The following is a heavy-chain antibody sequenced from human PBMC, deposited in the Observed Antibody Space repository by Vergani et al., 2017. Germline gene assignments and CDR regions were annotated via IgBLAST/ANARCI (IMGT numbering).Heavy chain of an antibody. J-gene: IGHJ6*02. CDR1: GFTFDDYA. V-gene: IGHV3-43*02. Sequence: EVQLVESGGGVVQPGGSLRLSCAASGFTFDDYAMHWVRQAPGKGLEWVSRIRGDGGSTYYADSVKGRFPISRDNSKTSLYLQMNSLRTEDTALYYCARDIVTFVIDYYYYYGMDVWGQGTTVTVSS. D-gene: IGHD2-21*01. CDR3: ARDIVTFVIDYYYYYGMDV. CDR2: IRGDGGST.